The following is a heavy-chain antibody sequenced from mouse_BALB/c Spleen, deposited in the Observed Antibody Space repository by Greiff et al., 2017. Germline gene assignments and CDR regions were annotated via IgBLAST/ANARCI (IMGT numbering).Heavy chain of an antibody. D-gene: IGHD2-3*01. CDR3: ARSHYDGYYGYFDY. V-gene: IGHV1S56*01. CDR2: IYPGNVNT. J-gene: IGHJ2*01. CDR1: GYTFTSYY. Sequence: VKLMESGPELVKPGASVRISCKASGYTFTSYYIHWVKQRPGQGLEWIGWIYPGNVNTKYNEKFKGKTTLTADKSSSTAYMQLSSLTSEDSAVYFCARSHYDGYYGYFDYWGQGTTLTVSS.